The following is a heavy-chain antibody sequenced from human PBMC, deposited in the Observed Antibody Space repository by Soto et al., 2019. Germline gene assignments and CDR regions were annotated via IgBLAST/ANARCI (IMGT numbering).Heavy chain of an antibody. J-gene: IGHJ6*02. D-gene: IGHD3-16*02. Sequence: GGSLRLSCAASGFTFSSYSMNWVRQAPGKGLEWVSSISSSSSYIYYADSVKGRFTISRDNAKNSLYLQMNSLRAEDTAVYYCARDYLRWPLSHYYYGMDVWGQGTTVTVSS. CDR3: ARDYLRWPLSHYYYGMDV. CDR1: GFTFSSYS. CDR2: ISSSSSYI. V-gene: IGHV3-21*01.